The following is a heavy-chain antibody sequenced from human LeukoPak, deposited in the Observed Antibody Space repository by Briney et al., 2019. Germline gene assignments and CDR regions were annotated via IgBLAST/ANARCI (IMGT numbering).Heavy chain of an antibody. CDR3: TREDRPFCPFAY. Sequence: SETLSLTCSVSGGSIDITNYWSWVRQAPGKGLEWIGEISHDGTTNYNPSLRCRVAMSLDRANNQFSLSLTSVTAADTAVYYCTREDRPFCPFAYWGQGVLVTVSS. CDR2: ISHDGTT. D-gene: IGHD3-22*01. J-gene: IGHJ4*02. V-gene: IGHV4-4*02. CDR1: GGSIDITNY.